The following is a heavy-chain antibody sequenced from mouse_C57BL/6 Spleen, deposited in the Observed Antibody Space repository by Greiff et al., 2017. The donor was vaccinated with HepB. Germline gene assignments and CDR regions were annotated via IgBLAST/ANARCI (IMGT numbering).Heavy chain of an antibody. V-gene: IGHV1-53*01. CDR1: GYTFTSYW. J-gene: IGHJ2*01. CDR3: ARWITTVLARNFDY. CDR2: INPSNGGT. D-gene: IGHD1-1*01. Sequence: QVQLQQPGTELVKPGASVRLSCKASGYTFTSYWMHWVKQRPGQGLEWIGNINPSNGGTNYNEKFKSKATLTVDKSSSTAYMQLSSLTSEDSAVYYCARWITTVLARNFDYWGQGTTLTVSS.